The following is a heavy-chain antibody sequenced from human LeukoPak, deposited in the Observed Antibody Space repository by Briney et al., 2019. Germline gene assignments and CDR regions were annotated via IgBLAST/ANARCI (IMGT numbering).Heavy chain of an antibody. CDR3: ARDLSTGAADY. Sequence: PSETLSLTCTVSGYSISSGYYWGWIRQPPGKGLEWIGSIYHSGSTYYNPSLKSRVTISVDTSKNQFSLKLSSVTAADTAVYYCARDLSTGAADYWGQGTLVTVSS. CDR2: IYHSGST. CDR1: GYSISSGYY. D-gene: IGHD4-17*01. J-gene: IGHJ4*02. V-gene: IGHV4-38-2*02.